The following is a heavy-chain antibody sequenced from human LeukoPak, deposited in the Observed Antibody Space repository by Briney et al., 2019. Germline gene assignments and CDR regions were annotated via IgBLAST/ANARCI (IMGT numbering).Heavy chain of an antibody. CDR3: ARELDPGYYGMDV. CDR2: ISYSGNT. V-gene: IGHV4-59*01. CDR1: GGSINTFY. J-gene: IGHJ6*02. Sequence: SETLSLTCTVSGGSINTFYWSWIRQPPGKGLEWIGYISYSGNTNYNPSLKSRVTISLDTSKAQFSLKLSSVTAADTAVYYCARELDPGYYGMDVWGQGTTVTVSS.